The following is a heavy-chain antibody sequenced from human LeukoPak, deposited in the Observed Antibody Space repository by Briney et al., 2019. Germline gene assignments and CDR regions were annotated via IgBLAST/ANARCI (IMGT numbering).Heavy chain of an antibody. J-gene: IGHJ4*02. CDR1: GGSFSGYY. CDR3: ARGRYSSGLDY. Sequence: SETLSLTCAVYGGSFSGYYWSWIRQPPGKGLEWIGEINHSGSTNYNPSLKSRVTISVDTSKNQFSVKLSSVTAADTAVYYCARGRYSSGLDYWGQGTLVTVSS. V-gene: IGHV4-34*01. D-gene: IGHD6-19*01. CDR2: INHSGST.